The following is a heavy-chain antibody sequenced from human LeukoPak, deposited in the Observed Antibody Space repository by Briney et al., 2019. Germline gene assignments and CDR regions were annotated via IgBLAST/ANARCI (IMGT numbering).Heavy chain of an antibody. V-gene: IGHV3-23*01. J-gene: IGHJ4*02. Sequence: GGSLRLSCAASGFTFSSYAMSWVRQAPGKGLEWVSGTSGSGGSTFYAGSVKGRFTISRDNSKNTLYLQMNSLRVEDTAVYYCAKNGGSQCYSHLDSWGQGTLVTVSS. CDR1: GFTFSSYA. D-gene: IGHD2-15*01. CDR2: TSGSGGST. CDR3: AKNGGSQCYSHLDS.